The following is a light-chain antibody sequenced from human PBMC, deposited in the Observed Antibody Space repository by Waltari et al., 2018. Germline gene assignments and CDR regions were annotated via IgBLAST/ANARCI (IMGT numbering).Light chain of an antibody. V-gene: IGLV1-40*01. J-gene: IGLJ2*01. CDR3: QSYDRSLNGHVV. CDR2: GNS. Sequence: QSVLTQPPSVSGAPGQTVTIASTGSSANTGSTEDVDWYQQLPGTPPQLLIYGNSNRPSGVPDRFSGSKSGTSASLAIPGLQAEDEADYYCQSYDRSLNGHVVFGGGTKVTVL. CDR1: SANTGSTED.